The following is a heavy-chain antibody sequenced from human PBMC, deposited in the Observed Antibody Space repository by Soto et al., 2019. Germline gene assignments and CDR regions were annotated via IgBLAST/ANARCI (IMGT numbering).Heavy chain of an antibody. CDR3: AKGSKYYYDSSGPLLGFDP. D-gene: IGHD3-22*01. V-gene: IGHV3-30*18. CDR2: ISYDGSNK. CDR1: GFTFSSYG. J-gene: IGHJ5*02. Sequence: GGSLRLSCAASGFTFSSYGMHWVRQAPGKGLEWVAVISYDGSNKYYADSVKGRFTISRDNSKNTLYLQMNSLRAEDTAVYYCAKGSKYYYDSSGPLLGFDPWGQRTLVPVSS.